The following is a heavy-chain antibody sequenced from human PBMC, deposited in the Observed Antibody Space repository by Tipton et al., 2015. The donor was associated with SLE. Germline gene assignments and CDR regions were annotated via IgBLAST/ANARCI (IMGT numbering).Heavy chain of an antibody. CDR2: ISGSGTNK. J-gene: IGHJ4*02. CDR1: GFRFSSYE. D-gene: IGHD6-6*01. CDR3: AREEDSSSSDDY. V-gene: IGHV3-48*03. Sequence: SLRLSCAASGFRFSSYEMNWVRQAPGKGLEWVSYISGSGTNKYYADSVKGRFTISRDNAKNSLYLQMNSLRAEDTAVYYCAREEDSSSSDDYWSQGTRVTVSS.